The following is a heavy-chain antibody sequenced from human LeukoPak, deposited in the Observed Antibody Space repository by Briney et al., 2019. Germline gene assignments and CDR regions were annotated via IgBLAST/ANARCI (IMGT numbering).Heavy chain of an antibody. V-gene: IGHV1-8*03. Sequence: ASVKVSCKASGYTFTSYDINWVRQATGQGLEWMGWMSPNSGNTGYAQKFQGRVTITRNTSISTAYMELSSLRSEDTAVYYCARGVQYYDFWSGYYTELNAFDIWGQGTMVTVSS. CDR2: MSPNSGNT. CDR3: ARGVQYYDFWSGYYTELNAFDI. J-gene: IGHJ3*02. D-gene: IGHD3-3*01. CDR1: GYTFTSYD.